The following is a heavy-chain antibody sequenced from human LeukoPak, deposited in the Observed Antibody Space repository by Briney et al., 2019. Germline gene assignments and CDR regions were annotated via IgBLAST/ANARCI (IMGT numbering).Heavy chain of an antibody. CDR2: IIPIFGTA. V-gene: IGHV1-69*05. Sequence: VASVKVSCKASGYTFTSYAISWVRQAPGQGLEWMGGIIPIFGTANYAQKFQGRVTITTDESTSTAYMELSSLRSEDTAVYYCASPLGRYYYYMDVWGKGTTVTVSS. CDR3: ASPLGRYYYYMDV. J-gene: IGHJ6*03. CDR1: GYTFTSYA. D-gene: IGHD1-14*01.